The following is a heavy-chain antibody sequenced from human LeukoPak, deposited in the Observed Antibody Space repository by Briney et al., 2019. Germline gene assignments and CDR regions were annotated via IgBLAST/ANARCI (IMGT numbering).Heavy chain of an antibody. Sequence: SETLSLTCTVSGGSISSSSYYWGWIRQPPGKGLEWIGSIYYSGSTYYNPSLKSRVTISVDTSKKQFSLKLSSVNAADTAVYYCARLSLRAGVLLWFGETHFDYWGQGTLVTVSS. CDR2: IYYSGST. CDR3: ARLSLRAGVLLWFGETHFDY. V-gene: IGHV4-39*01. D-gene: IGHD3-10*01. CDR1: GGSISSSSYY. J-gene: IGHJ4*02.